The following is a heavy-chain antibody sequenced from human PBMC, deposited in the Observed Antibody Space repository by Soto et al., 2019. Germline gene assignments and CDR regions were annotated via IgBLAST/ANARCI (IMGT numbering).Heavy chain of an antibody. CDR2: IFSSGRT. CDR1: GASLLSSY. Sequence: VQLQESGPGLVKPSETLSLSCDVSGASLLSSYWSWVRQPAGKGLEWIGHIFSSGRTSYNPSLKSRVTMSIATPNNKFSLSLNSVTAADTAVYYCAKGWDVKYFDHWGQGARVTVSS. J-gene: IGHJ4*02. CDR3: AKGWDVKYFDH. V-gene: IGHV4-4*07. D-gene: IGHD1-26*01.